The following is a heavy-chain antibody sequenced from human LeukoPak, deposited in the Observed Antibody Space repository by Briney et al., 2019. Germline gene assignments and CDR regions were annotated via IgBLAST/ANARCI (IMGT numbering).Heavy chain of an antibody. CDR1: GGSISSTSYY. Sequence: SETLSLTCTVSGGSISSTSYYWGWIRQPPGKGLEWIGNIYYSGNTYHNPSLKSRVTISVDTSKNQFSLKLSSVTAADTAVYSCARLERGSGGSGSFDYWGQGTLVTVSS. V-gene: IGHV4-39*01. CDR3: ARLERGSGGSGSFDY. J-gene: IGHJ4*02. D-gene: IGHD6-25*01. CDR2: IYYSGNT.